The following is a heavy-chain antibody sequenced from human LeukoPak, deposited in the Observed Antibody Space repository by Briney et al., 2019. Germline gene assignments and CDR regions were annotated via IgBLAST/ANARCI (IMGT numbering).Heavy chain of an antibody. J-gene: IGHJ4*02. CDR2: IYYSGST. CDR1: GGSISSDY. D-gene: IGHD3-22*01. Sequence: PSGTLSLTCTVSGGSISSDYWSWIRQPPGKGLEWIGYIYYSGSTNYNPSLKSRVTISVDTSKNQFSLKLSSVTAADTAVYYCARATWLPVGLYYYDSSGYYYYFDYWGQGTLVTVSS. V-gene: IGHV4-59*01. CDR3: ARATWLPVGLYYYDSSGYYYYFDY.